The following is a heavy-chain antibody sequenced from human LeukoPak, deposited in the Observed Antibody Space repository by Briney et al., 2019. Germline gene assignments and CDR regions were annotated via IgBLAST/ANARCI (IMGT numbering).Heavy chain of an antibody. CDR2: IYYSGST. CDR1: GGSISSYY. J-gene: IGHJ6*02. CDR3: ARYCSSTSCYTDYGMDV. D-gene: IGHD2-2*02. Sequence: PSETLSLTCTVSGGSISSYYWSWIRQPPGKGLEWIGYIYYSGSTNYNPSLKSRVTISVDTSKNQFSLELSSVTAADTAVYYCARYCSSTSCYTDYGMDVWGQETTVTVSS. V-gene: IGHV4-59*01.